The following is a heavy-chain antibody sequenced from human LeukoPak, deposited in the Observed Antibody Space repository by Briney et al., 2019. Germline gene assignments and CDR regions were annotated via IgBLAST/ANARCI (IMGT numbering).Heavy chain of an antibody. Sequence: SETVSVTCVVDGGALSRYYWSWMRQPRWKGLAWIGEIKHSGSTKYNPSLKSRLTISVDTSKNQFSLKLSSVNAAGTAVYYCARGEYSYGYSYYYYMDVWGKGGTVTVSS. CDR2: IKHSGST. J-gene: IGHJ6*03. CDR1: GGALSRYY. V-gene: IGHV4-34*01. CDR3: ARGEYSYGYSYYYYMDV. D-gene: IGHD5-18*01.